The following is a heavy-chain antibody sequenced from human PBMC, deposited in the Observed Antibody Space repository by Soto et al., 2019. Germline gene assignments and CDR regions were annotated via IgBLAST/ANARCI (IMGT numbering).Heavy chain of an antibody. CDR2: VYWDDDI. CDR1: GFSLSTRGVG. J-gene: IGHJ4*02. Sequence: QITLKESGPTLVKPTQILTLTCTCSGFSLSTRGVGVGWIRQPPGKALEWLALVYWDDDIWYSPSLKSRLSITKYTSENQVVLTMTNMDPVDTATYYCAYRPYGYKYYFNYWGQGTLVTVSS. D-gene: IGHD5-18*01. V-gene: IGHV2-5*02. CDR3: AYRPYGYKYYFNY.